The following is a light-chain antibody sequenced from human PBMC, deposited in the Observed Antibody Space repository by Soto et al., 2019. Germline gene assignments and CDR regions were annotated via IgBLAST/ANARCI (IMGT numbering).Light chain of an antibody. Sequence: DIQMTQSPSTLSASVGDRVTITCRASQSIRSWLAWYQQKPGKAPKLLIYKASNLESGVPSRFSGSGSGTKFTLTISSLQPDDFATYHCQQYNSSPWTFGQGTKVDIK. CDR2: KAS. J-gene: IGKJ1*01. CDR1: QSIRSW. CDR3: QQYNSSPWT. V-gene: IGKV1-5*03.